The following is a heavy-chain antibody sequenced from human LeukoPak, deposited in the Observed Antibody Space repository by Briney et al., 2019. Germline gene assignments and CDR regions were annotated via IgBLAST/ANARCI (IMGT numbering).Heavy chain of an antibody. D-gene: IGHD2-2*01. J-gene: IGHJ4*02. CDR1: GFIFGDYS. CDR3: ARDTKYAFDN. CDR2: VGIDSGNT. V-gene: IGHV3-48*01. Sequence: GGSLRLSCVASGFIFGDYSMNGVRKAPGKGLEWISYVGIDSGNTIYADSVKGRFTISGDKAKNSLYLQMNSLRVEDTAVYYCARDTKYAFDNWGQGTLVTVSS.